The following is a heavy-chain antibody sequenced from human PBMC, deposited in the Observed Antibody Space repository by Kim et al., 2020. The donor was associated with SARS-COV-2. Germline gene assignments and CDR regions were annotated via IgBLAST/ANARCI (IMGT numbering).Heavy chain of an antibody. D-gene: IGHD2-2*01. J-gene: IGHJ4*02. V-gene: IGHV3-73*01. CDR3: SRQTVSCHDY. CDR2: VRSKSDNYAT. CDR1: GFTFSGSH. Sequence: GGSLRLSCAASGFTFSGSHIHWVRQASGKGLEWVAHVRSKSDNYATAYGASVQGRFTISRDDSKNTEYLQMDSLKLDDTAVYYCSRQTVSCHDYWGQGALVTVSS.